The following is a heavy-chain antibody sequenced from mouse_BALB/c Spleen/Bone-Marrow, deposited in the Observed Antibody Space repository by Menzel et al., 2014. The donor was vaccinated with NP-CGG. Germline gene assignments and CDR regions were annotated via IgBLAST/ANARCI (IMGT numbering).Heavy chain of an antibody. CDR2: IDPYNGGT. CDR1: GYAFTSYN. V-gene: IGHV1S135*01. D-gene: IGHD2-1*01. CDR3: ASYGNYGWFAY. Sequence: LVESGPELVKPGASVKVSCEASGYAFTSYNMYWVKQSHGKSLEWIGYIDPYNGGTNYYQKFKGKATLTVDKSSSTAYMHLNSLTSEDSAAYYCASYGNYGWFAYWGQGTLVTVSA. J-gene: IGHJ3*01.